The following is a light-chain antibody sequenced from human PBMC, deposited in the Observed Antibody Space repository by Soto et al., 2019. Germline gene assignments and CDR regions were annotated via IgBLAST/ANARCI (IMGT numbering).Light chain of an antibody. V-gene: IGLV2-8*01. CDR2: EVT. CDR3: CSYAGKRIFI. CDR1: SSDVGTYDY. Sequence: QSALTQPPSASGSPGQSVTISCTGTSSDVGTYDYVSWYQQHPGKAPKLMIYEVTKRPSGVPDRFSGSKSGNTASLTISGLRAEDEANYHCCSYAGKRIFIFGGGTKLTVL. J-gene: IGLJ2*01.